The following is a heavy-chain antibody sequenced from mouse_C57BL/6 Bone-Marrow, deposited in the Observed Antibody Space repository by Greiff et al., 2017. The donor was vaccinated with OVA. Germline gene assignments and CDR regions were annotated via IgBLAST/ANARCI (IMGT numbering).Heavy chain of an antibody. V-gene: IGHV1-18*01. CDR1: GYTFTDYN. CDR3: ERRAILLYYFDY. Sequence: EVQLQQSGPELVKPGASVKIPCKASGYTFTDYNMDWVKQSHGKSLEWIGDINPNNGGTIYNRKFKGKATLTVDKSSSTAYMELRSLTSEDTAVYSCERRAILLYYFDYWGQGTTLTVSS. D-gene: IGHD1-1*01. J-gene: IGHJ2*01. CDR2: INPNNGGT.